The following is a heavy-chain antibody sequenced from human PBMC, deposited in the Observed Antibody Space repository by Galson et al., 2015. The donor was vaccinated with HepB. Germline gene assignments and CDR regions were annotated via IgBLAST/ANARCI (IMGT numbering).Heavy chain of an antibody. CDR2: ISGSGGST. Sequence: SLRLSCAASGFTFSSYAMSWVRQAPGKGLEWVSAISGSGGSTYYADSVKGRFTISRDNSKNTLYLQMNSLRAEDTAVYYCAKQLRFFGESNWFDPWGQGTLVTVSS. CDR1: GFTFSSYA. V-gene: IGHV3-23*01. D-gene: IGHD3-3*01. J-gene: IGHJ5*02. CDR3: AKQLRFFGESNWFDP.